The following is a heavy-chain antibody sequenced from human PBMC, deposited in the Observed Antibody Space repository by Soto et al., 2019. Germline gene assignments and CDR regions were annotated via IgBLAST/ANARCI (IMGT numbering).Heavy chain of an antibody. CDR3: ARRFGYYYDSSGLLRSDY. CDR2: INHSGST. V-gene: IGHV4-34*01. J-gene: IGHJ4*02. D-gene: IGHD3-22*01. CDR1: GGSFSGYY. Sequence: SETLSLTCAVYGGSFSGYYWSWIRQPPGKGLEWIGEINHSGSTNYNPSLKSRVTISVDTSKNQFSLKLSSVTAADTAVYYCARRFGYYYDSSGLLRSDYWGQGTLVTVSS.